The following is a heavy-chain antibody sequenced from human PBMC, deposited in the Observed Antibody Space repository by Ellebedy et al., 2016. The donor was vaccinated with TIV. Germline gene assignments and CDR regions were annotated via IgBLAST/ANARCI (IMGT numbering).Heavy chain of an antibody. CDR2: INPINGGT. J-gene: IGHJ4*02. CDR3: ARGRTLGASRGNPADY. Sequence: AASVKVSCKASRYTFTDYYLHWVRQAPGQGLEWVGWINPINGGTNYAQRFQGRVTMTRDTSIGTAYLELIRLKSDDTAVYYCARGRTLGASRGNPADYWGQGTLVTVSS. D-gene: IGHD1-26*01. CDR1: RYTFTDYY. V-gene: IGHV1-2*02.